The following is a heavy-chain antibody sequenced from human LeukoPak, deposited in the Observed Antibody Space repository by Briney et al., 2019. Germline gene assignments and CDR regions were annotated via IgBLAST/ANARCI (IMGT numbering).Heavy chain of an antibody. Sequence: GASVKVSCKASGYTFTGYYMHWVRQAPGQGLEWMGWINPNRGGTNYVQKFQGRVIMTRDTSISTAYMELSRLRSDDTAVYYCAILQNGWGDYWGQGTLVTVSS. D-gene: IGHD6-19*01. V-gene: IGHV1-2*02. J-gene: IGHJ4*02. CDR3: AILQNGWGDY. CDR2: INPNRGGT. CDR1: GYTFTGYY.